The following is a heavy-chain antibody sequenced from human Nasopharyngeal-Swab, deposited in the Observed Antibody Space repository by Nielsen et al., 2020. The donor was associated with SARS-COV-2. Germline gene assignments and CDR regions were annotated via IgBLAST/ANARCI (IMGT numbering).Heavy chain of an antibody. Sequence: WIRQPPGKGLEWVAVISYDGSNKYYADSVKGRFTISRDNSKNTLYLQMNSLGAEDTAVYYCASPKTFYGGNTGVDRAFDIWGQGTMVTVSS. V-gene: IGHV3-30-3*01. CDR2: ISYDGSNK. CDR3: ASPKTFYGGNTGVDRAFDI. J-gene: IGHJ3*02. D-gene: IGHD4-23*01.